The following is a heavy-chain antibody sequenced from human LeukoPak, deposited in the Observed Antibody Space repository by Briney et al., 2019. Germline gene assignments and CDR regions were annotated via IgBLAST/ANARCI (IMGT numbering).Heavy chain of an antibody. D-gene: IGHD2-2*03. CDR3: ARDGECSSTSCYEDWFDP. V-gene: IGHV4-4*07. Sequence: SETLSLTCTVSGGSISSYYWSWIRQPAGKGLEWIGRIYTSGSTNYNPSLKSRVTISVDTSKNQFSLKLSSVTAADTAVYYCARDGECSSTSCYEDWFDPWGQGTLVTVSS. CDR1: GGSISSYY. CDR2: IYTSGST. J-gene: IGHJ5*02.